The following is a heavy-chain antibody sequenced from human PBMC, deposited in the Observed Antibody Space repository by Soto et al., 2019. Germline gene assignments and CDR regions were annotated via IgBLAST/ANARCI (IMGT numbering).Heavy chain of an antibody. CDR3: ARVPWNDSSGYYGAFDI. V-gene: IGHV4-34*01. J-gene: IGHJ3*02. Sequence: SETLSLTCAVYGGSCSGYYWSWIRQPPGKGLEWIGEINHSGSTNYNPSLKSRVTISVDTSKNQFSLKLSSVTAADTAVYYCARVPWNDSSGYYGAFDIWGQGTMVTVSS. CDR1: GGSCSGYY. D-gene: IGHD3-22*01. CDR2: INHSGST.